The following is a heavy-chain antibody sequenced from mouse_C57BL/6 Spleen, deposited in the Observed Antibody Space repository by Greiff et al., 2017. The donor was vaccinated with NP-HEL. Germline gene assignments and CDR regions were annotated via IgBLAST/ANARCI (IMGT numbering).Heavy chain of an antibody. J-gene: IGHJ1*03. CDR3: ARGGDYHWYFDV. Sequence: VQLQQSGAELVMPGASVKLSCKASGYTFTSYWMHWVKQRPGQGLEWIGEIDPSDSYTNYNQKFKGKSTLTVDKSSSTAYMQLSSLTSEDSAVYYCARGGDYHWYFDVWGTGTTVTVSS. CDR1: GYTFTSYW. CDR2: IDPSDSYT. V-gene: IGHV1-69*01. D-gene: IGHD2-4*01.